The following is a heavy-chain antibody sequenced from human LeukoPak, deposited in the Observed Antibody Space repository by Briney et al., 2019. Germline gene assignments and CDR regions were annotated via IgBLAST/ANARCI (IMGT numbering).Heavy chain of an antibody. Sequence: GGSLRLSCAASGFSLSSYWMHWVRQTPGKGPVWVSRINSDGSSTSYADSVKGRFTISRDNAKNTLYLQMNSLRAEDTAVYYCARGNSHSSDYWGQGALVTVSS. CDR3: ARGNSHSSDY. CDR2: INSDGSST. J-gene: IGHJ4*02. CDR1: GFSLSSYW. V-gene: IGHV3-74*01. D-gene: IGHD4-11*01.